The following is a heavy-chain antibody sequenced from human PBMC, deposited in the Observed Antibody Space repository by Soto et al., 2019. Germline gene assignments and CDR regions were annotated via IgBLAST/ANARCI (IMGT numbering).Heavy chain of an antibody. J-gene: IGHJ5*02. D-gene: IGHD3-10*01. CDR1: GFTFSSYD. CDR3: ARDRSRSWFDP. CDR2: IGTAGDT. Sequence: PGGSLRLSCAASGFTFSSYDMHWVRQVIGKGLEWVSGIGTAGDTYYSGSVKGRFTISRENAKNSLYLQMNSLRAEDTAVYYCARDRSRSWFDPWGQGTLVTVS. V-gene: IGHV3-13*01.